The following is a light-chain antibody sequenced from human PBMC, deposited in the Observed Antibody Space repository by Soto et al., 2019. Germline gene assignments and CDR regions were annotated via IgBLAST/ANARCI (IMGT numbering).Light chain of an antibody. V-gene: IGLV6-57*02. J-gene: IGLJ2*01. Sequence: NFMLTQPHSVSESPGKTVTISCTGSSGSIASNYVQWYQQRPGSVPATVIYEDNQRPSGVPDRFSGSIDRSSNSASLTISGLETEDEADYYCQSYDNSNVVFGGGTKLTVL. CDR1: SGSIASNY. CDR2: EDN. CDR3: QSYDNSNVV.